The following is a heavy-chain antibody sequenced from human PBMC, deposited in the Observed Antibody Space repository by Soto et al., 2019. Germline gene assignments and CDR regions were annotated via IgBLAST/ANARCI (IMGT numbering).Heavy chain of an antibody. D-gene: IGHD6-19*01. V-gene: IGHV4-59*08. Sequence: QVQLQESGPGLVKPSETLSLTCSVSGGSISTNYWSWIRQAPGKGLEWIGYIYYSGSTNYNPSLKRRVTLSVDTAKNQCPLKRSSVTAGDTAVYYCARRYSSGRFDPWGQGTLVTVSS. CDR1: GGSISTNY. CDR2: IYYSGST. J-gene: IGHJ5*02. CDR3: ARRYSSGRFDP.